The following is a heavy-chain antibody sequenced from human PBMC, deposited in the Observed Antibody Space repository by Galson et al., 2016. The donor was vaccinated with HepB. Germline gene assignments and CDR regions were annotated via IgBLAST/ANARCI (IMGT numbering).Heavy chain of an antibody. Sequence: SVKVSCKASGYTFTSYGISWVRQAPGQGLEWMGWISANSGNTNYAQKLQGRVTMTTDPSTNTAYMELRSLRSDDTAVYYCARADRRISMVWALDYWGQGTLVTVSS. J-gene: IGHJ4*02. CDR2: ISANSGNT. CDR3: ARADRRISMVWALDY. D-gene: IGHD3-10*01. CDR1: GYTFTSYG. V-gene: IGHV1-18*04.